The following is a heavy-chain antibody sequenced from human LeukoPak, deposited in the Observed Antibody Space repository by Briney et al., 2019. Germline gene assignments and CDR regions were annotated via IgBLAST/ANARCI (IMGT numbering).Heavy chain of an antibody. Sequence: GRSLRLSCAVSGFTFDDYAMHWVRQVPGKGLEWVSGINWNSDSIGYADSVKGRFTTSRDNAKNSLYLQMNSLRAEDTAVYFCAREGALTVTKDAFDIWGQGTMVTVSS. CDR2: INWNSDSI. CDR1: GFTFDDYA. CDR3: AREGALTVTKDAFDI. J-gene: IGHJ3*02. D-gene: IGHD4-17*01. V-gene: IGHV3-9*01.